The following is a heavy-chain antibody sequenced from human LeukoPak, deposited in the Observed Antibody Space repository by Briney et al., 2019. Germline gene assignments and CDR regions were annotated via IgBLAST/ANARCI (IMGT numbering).Heavy chain of an antibody. CDR3: AKSSGYTYYFDY. Sequence: GGSLRLSCAASGFTFSSYGMSWVRQAPGKGLEGVSAISGSGGSTYYADSVKGRFTISRDNSKNTLYLQMNSLRAEDTAVYYCAKSSGYTYYFDYWGQGTLVTVSS. J-gene: IGHJ4*02. V-gene: IGHV3-23*01. CDR1: GFTFSSYG. CDR2: ISGSGGST. D-gene: IGHD3-16*02.